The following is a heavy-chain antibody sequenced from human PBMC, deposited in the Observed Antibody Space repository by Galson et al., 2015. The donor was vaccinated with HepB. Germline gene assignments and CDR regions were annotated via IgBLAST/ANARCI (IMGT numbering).Heavy chain of an antibody. Sequence: SLRLSCAASGFPFSNYAMSWVRQAPGKGLEWVSAISGSGGSTYYADSVKGRFTISRDNSKTTLYLQMNSLRAEDTAIYYCAKGSIVLMVYAIGAYYFDYWGQETLVTVSS. J-gene: IGHJ4*02. CDR2: ISGSGGST. CDR3: AKGSIVLMVYAIGAYYFDY. D-gene: IGHD2-8*01. V-gene: IGHV3-23*01. CDR1: GFPFSNYA.